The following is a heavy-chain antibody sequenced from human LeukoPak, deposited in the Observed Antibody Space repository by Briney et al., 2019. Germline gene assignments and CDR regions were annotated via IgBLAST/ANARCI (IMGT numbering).Heavy chain of an antibody. Sequence: GGSLRLSCVASGFTFSSYAMSWVRETPARGLEWVSSLRANGDAFYADSVKGRFTLSRDESRNTVYLQLNKLRVEDTAIYYCAKASWVSTADAVLWGQGTVVTVSS. CDR3: AKASWVSTADAVL. V-gene: IGHV3-23*01. D-gene: IGHD3-16*01. J-gene: IGHJ4*02. CDR1: GFTFSSYA. CDR2: LRANGDA.